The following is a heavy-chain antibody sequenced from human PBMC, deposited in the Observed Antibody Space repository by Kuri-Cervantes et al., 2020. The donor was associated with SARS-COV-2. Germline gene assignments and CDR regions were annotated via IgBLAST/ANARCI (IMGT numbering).Heavy chain of an antibody. D-gene: IGHD3-3*01. CDR2: IRYDGSNK. J-gene: IGHJ4*02. CDR3: AKDFWSGYYYFDY. Sequence: GESLKISCAASGFTFSSYGMHWVRQAPGKGLEWVAFIRYDGSNKYYADSVKGRFTISRDNSKNTLYLQMNSLRAEDTAVYCCAKDFWSGYYYFDYWGQGTLVTVSS. CDR1: GFTFSSYG. V-gene: IGHV3-30*02.